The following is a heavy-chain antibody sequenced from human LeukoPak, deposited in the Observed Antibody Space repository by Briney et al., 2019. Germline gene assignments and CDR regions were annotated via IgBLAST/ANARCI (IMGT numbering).Heavy chain of an antibody. V-gene: IGHV4-30-2*01. CDR1: GGSISSGGSS. CDR3: ARQRLGGFDY. D-gene: IGHD6-25*01. Sequence: QASQTLSLTCAVSGGSISSGGSSWSWIRQPPGKGLEWIGNIYHSGSTYRNPSLKSRVTISVDRSKNQFSLKLRSVTAADTAVYYCARQRLGGFDYWGQGTLVTVSS. J-gene: IGHJ4*02. CDR2: IYHSGST.